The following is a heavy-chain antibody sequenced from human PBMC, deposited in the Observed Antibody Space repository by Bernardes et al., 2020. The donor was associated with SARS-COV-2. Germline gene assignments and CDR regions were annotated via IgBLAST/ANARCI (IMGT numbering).Heavy chain of an antibody. Sequence: SETLSLTCTVSGASISSYYWSWFRQPPGKGLEWIGYIYYSGSTNYNPSLKSRVTMSIDTSNSQFSLRLTSVTAADTAIYYCASGITCLGGFRCWGQGTLVTVSS. V-gene: IGHV4-59*01. CDR3: ASGITCLGGFRC. CDR2: IYYSGST. D-gene: IGHD3-16*01. J-gene: IGHJ4*02. CDR1: GASISSYY.